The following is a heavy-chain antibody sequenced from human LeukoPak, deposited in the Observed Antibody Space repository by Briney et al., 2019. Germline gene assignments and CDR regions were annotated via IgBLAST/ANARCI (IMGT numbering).Heavy chain of an antibody. CDR2: FYYSGST. CDR1: GGSISRYY. J-gene: IGHJ2*01. V-gene: IGHV4-59*01. Sequence: SETLSLTCTVSGGSISRYYWSWIRQTPGKGLEWIGYFYYSGSTNYNPSLKSRVTISVDTSKNQFSLKLSSVTAADTAVYYCARDSGSTPGYWYFDLWGRGTLVSVSS. D-gene: IGHD1-26*01. CDR3: ARDSGSTPGYWYFDL.